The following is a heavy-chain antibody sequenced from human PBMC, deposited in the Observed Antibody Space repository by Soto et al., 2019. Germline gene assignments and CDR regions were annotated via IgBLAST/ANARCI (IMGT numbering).Heavy chain of an antibody. J-gene: IGHJ3*01. CDR2: IGIGSSTK. CDR3: ARDQLYYNDISGRPLNAFPV. Sequence: PGGSLRLSCAASGFTFRNYGMNWVRQAPGKGLEWVSYIGIGSSTKYYADSVKGRFTISRDNAKNSLYLQMNSLRAEDTAVYYCARDQLYYNDISGRPLNAFPVWAQGTMVTVSS. V-gene: IGHV3-48*01. CDR1: GFTFRNYG. D-gene: IGHD3-22*01.